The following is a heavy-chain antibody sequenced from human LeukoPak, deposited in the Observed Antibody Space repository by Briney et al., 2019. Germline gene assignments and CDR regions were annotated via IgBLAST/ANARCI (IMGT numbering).Heavy chain of an antibody. J-gene: IGHJ4*02. Sequence: GGSLRLSCAASGFTFNGYGMNWVRQAPGKGLEWVSVINWNGGSTGYADSVKGRFTISRDNAKNSLYLQMNSLRAEDTALYYCARTGVYYDSSGYYDYWGQGTLVTVSS. D-gene: IGHD3-22*01. CDR1: GFTFNGYG. CDR3: ARTGVYYDSSGYYDY. CDR2: INWNGGST. V-gene: IGHV3-20*04.